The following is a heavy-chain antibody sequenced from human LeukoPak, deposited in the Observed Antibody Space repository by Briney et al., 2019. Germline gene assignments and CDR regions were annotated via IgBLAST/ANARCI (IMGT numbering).Heavy chain of an antibody. Sequence: GGSLRLSCAASGFTFSSYAMCWVRQAPGKGLEWVSAISGSGGSTYYADSVKGRFTISRDNSKNTLYLQMNSLRAEDTAVYYCAKAPRYSSSSGYYYGSGSLDYWGQGTLVTVSS. CDR2: ISGSGGST. CDR1: GFTFSSYA. J-gene: IGHJ4*02. CDR3: AKAPRYSSSSGYYYGSGSLDY. V-gene: IGHV3-23*01. D-gene: IGHD3-10*01.